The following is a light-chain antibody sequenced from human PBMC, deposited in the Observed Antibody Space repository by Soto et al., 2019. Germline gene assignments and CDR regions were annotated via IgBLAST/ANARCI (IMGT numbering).Light chain of an antibody. J-gene: IGKJ1*01. CDR2: WAS. CDR1: QSVLYSSNNKNY. V-gene: IGKV4-1*01. Sequence: DIVMTQSPDSLAVSLGERATINCKSSQSVLYSSNNKNYLAWYQQKPGQTPKLLIYWASTRESGVPDRFSGSGAGTDFTLTISSLQDEDVAVYYCQQYYSTPRTFGQGTKVEIK. CDR3: QQYYSTPRT.